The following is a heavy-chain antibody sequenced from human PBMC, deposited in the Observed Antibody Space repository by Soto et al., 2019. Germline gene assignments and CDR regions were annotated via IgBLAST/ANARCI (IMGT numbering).Heavy chain of an antibody. CDR3: ARGFPLWFDP. CDR1: GYTFTSYA. D-gene: IGHD3-3*01. CDR2: INAGNGNT. Sequence: GASVKFSCKASGYTFTSYAIHWVRQAPGQMLECMVWINAGNGNTKYXXKFQGRVXXTRDTSASTAXMELSXRGSEDTAVYYCARGFPLWFDPWGQGTLVTVSS. V-gene: IGHV1-3*01. J-gene: IGHJ5*02.